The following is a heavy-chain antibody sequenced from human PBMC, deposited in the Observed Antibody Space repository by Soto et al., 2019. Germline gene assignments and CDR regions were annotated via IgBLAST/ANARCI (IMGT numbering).Heavy chain of an antibody. CDR2: ISVPDGST. J-gene: IGHJ4*02. Sequence: EVQLLESGGGLVQPGGSLRLSSAASGFTFSKYAMSWVRQAPGKGLDWVSTISVPDGSTYYADTVKGRFTISRDNSKNTLYLQMHSLRAEDTATYYCAKRSLSPYCDGGSCYSPCDYWGQGTLITVSS. D-gene: IGHD2-15*01. CDR1: GFTFSKYA. CDR3: AKRSLSPYCDGGSCYSPCDY. V-gene: IGHV3-23*01.